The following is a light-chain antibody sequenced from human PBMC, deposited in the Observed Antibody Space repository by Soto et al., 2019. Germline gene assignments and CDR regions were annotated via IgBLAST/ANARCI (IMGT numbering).Light chain of an antibody. Sequence: DIQMTQSPSSLSASVGDRVTITFQSSHDITSYLNWYQHKPGKAPKLLIYAASILEAGVPSRFSGSGSGTDFPFTISSLQHEDVATYYCQKCDYPPIFGPGTTVDLK. J-gene: IGKJ3*01. CDR1: HDITSY. CDR2: AAS. CDR3: QKCDYPPI. V-gene: IGKV1-33*01.